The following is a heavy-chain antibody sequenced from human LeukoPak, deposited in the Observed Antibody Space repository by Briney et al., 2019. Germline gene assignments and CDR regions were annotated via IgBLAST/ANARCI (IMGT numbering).Heavy chain of an antibody. Sequence: KGRFTISRDNAKNSLYLQINSLRAEDTAVYYCARDPYSGSYVDYYYYYDMDVWGKGTTVTISS. D-gene: IGHD1-26*01. CDR3: ARDPYSGSYVDYYYYYDMDV. V-gene: IGHV3-11*06. J-gene: IGHJ6*03.